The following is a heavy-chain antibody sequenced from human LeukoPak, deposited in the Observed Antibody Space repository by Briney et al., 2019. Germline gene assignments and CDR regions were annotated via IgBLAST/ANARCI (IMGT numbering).Heavy chain of an antibody. CDR2: ISYDGSNK. Sequence: GRSLRLSCAASGFTFSSYAMHWVRQAPGKGLEWVAVISYDGSNKYYADSVKGRFTISRDNSKNTLYLQMNSLRAEDTAVYYCARDDSPSTTAFYWGQGTLVTVSS. CDR3: ARDDSPSTTAFY. D-gene: IGHD1-26*01. V-gene: IGHV3-30-3*01. J-gene: IGHJ4*02. CDR1: GFTFSSYA.